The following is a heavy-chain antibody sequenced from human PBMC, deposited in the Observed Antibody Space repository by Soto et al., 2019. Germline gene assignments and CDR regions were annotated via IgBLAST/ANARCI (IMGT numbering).Heavy chain of an antibody. Sequence: QVQLQESGPGLVKPSQTLSLTCTVSGGSISSGGYYWSWTRPHPGKGLEGNGYLYYSGSTYYNPSLTNRVTILVDTSKIQFSLNLSSVTAAYTAVYYCASHNSQYDILPGYYNDYYYGMDVWGQGTTVTVSS. D-gene: IGHD3-9*01. CDR1: GGSISSGGYY. CDR3: ASHNSQYDILPGYYNDYYYGMDV. V-gene: IGHV4-31*03. CDR2: LYYSGST. J-gene: IGHJ6*02.